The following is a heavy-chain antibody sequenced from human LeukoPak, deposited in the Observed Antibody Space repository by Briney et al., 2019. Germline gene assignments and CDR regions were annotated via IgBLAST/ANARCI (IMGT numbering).Heavy chain of an antibody. V-gene: IGHV1-2*02. D-gene: IGHD3-10*01. CDR2: INPNSGGT. CDR3: ARPDRSGNQFDH. CDR1: GYTFTCYY. J-gene: IGHJ5*02. Sequence: ASVKVSCKASGYTFTCYYMHWVRQAPGQGLEWMGWINPNSGGTNYAQKFQGRVTMTRDTSISTAYMELSRLRSDDTAVYYCARPDRSGNQFDHWGQGTLVTVSS.